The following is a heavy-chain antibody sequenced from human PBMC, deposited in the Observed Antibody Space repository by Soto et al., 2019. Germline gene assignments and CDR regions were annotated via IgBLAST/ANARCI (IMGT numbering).Heavy chain of an antibody. Sequence: GASVKVSCKASGGTFSSYAISWVRQAPGQGLEWMGGIIPIFGTANYAQKFQGRVTITADESTSTAYMELSSLRSEDTAVYYCARDLYQLLWDNWFDPWGQGTLVTVSS. CDR1: GGTFSSYA. V-gene: IGHV1-69*13. D-gene: IGHD2-2*01. J-gene: IGHJ5*02. CDR2: IIPIFGTA. CDR3: ARDLYQLLWDNWFDP.